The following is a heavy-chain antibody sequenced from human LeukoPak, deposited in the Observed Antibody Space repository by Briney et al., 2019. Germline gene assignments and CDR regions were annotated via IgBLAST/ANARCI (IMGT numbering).Heavy chain of an antibody. J-gene: IGHJ4*02. Sequence: ASVKVSCKTSGYTFTSYGINWVRQAPGQGLEWMGWISAYNGNTNYTQKLQDRVTMTTDTSTSTAYMELRNLRSDDTAVYYCARGSIVGATFDYFDYWGQGTLVTVSS. CDR2: ISAYNGNT. CDR3: ARGSIVGATFDYFDY. CDR1: GYTFTSYG. D-gene: IGHD1-26*01. V-gene: IGHV1-18*01.